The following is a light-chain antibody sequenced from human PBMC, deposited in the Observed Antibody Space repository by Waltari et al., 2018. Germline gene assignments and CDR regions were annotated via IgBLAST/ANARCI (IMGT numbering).Light chain of an antibody. CDR1: QDVGSY. CDR2: AAS. V-gene: IGKV1-39*01. Sequence: DIQMTKPPLPLSLSVGERVAINCRPSQDVGSYLNWYQQKPGKAPKLLVYAASTVESGVPSRFIGGGSGTDFTLTITSLQPEDIATYYCQQSYNTPYTFGQGTKVEI. J-gene: IGKJ2*01. CDR3: QQSYNTPYT.